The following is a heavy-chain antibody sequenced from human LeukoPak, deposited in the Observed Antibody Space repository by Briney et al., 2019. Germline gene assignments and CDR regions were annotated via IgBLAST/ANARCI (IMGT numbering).Heavy chain of an antibody. CDR1: GFTFSSYW. J-gene: IGHJ4*02. V-gene: IGHV3-74*01. Sequence: PGGSLRLSCAVSGFTFSSYWMHWVRQAPGKGLVRVSRINTDGSSTSYADSVKGRFTISRDNAKNTLYLQMSNLRAEDTAVYYCARDTYGSGSYCNFWGQGTLVTVSS. CDR2: INTDGSST. D-gene: IGHD3-10*01. CDR3: ARDTYGSGSYCNF.